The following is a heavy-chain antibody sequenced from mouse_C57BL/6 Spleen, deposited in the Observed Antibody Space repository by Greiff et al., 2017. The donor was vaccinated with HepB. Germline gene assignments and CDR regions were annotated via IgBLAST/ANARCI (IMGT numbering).Heavy chain of an antibody. CDR3: ARRTAAQATEAMDY. CDR2: IHPNSGST. V-gene: IGHV1-64*01. D-gene: IGHD3-2*02. J-gene: IGHJ4*01. CDR1: GYTFTSYW. Sequence: QVQLQQPGAELVKPGASVKLSCKASGYTFTSYWMHWVKQRPGQGLEWIGMIHPNSGSTNYNEKFKSKATLTVDKSSSTAYMQLSSLTSEDSAVYYCARRTAAQATEAMDYWGQGTSVTVSS.